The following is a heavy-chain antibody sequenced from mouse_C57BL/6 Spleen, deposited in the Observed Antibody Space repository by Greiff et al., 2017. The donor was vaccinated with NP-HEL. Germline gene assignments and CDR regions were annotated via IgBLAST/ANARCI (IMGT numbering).Heavy chain of an antibody. D-gene: IGHD2-4*01. CDR2: IDPSDSYT. Sequence: QVQLQQSGAELVMPGASVKLSCKASGYTFTSYWMHWVKQRPGQGLEWIGEIDPSDSYTNYNQKFKGKSTLTVDKSSSTAYMQLSSLSSEDAADYYCASGYDYDGFAYWGQGTLVTVSA. J-gene: IGHJ3*01. CDR3: ASGYDYDGFAY. V-gene: IGHV1-69*01. CDR1: GYTFTSYW.